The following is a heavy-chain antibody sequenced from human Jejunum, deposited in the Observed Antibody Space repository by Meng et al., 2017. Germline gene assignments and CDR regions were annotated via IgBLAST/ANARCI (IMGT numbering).Heavy chain of an antibody. J-gene: IGHJ5*02. CDR1: GFTFSSHY. V-gene: IGHV3-74*01. D-gene: IGHD6-19*01. CDR3: LGWYA. Sequence: GESLKISCAASGFTFSSHYMYWVRQVPGKGLVTISRINSDGSSAIYADSVKGRFTISRDNAKNTLSLQMNSLGVEDTAVYYCLGWYAWGQGTQVTVSS. CDR2: INSDGSSA.